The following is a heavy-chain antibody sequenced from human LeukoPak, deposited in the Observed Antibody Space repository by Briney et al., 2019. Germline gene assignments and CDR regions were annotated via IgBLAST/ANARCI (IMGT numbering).Heavy chain of an antibody. Sequence: GGSLRLSCAASGFTFSSYSMNWVRQAPGKGLEWVSAISGSGGSTYYADSVKGRFTISRDNSKNTLYLQMNSLRAEDTAVYYCAKRSGSYYDSSGYSMYYFDYWGQGTLVTVSS. CDR1: GFTFSSYS. CDR2: ISGSGGST. J-gene: IGHJ4*02. V-gene: IGHV3-23*01. D-gene: IGHD3-22*01. CDR3: AKRSGSYYDSSGYSMYYFDY.